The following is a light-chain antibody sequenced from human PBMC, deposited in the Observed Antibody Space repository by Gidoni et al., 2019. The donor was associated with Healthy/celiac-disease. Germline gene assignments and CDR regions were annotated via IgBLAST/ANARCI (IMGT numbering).Light chain of an antibody. J-gene: IGLJ3*02. CDR1: KIGSKS. Sequence: SSVLTQPPSVSVAPGQTARITCGGNKIGSKSVHWYQQKPGQAPVLVVYDDSDRPSGIPERFSGSNSGNTATLTISRVEAGDEADYYCQVWDSSSDHPVFGGGTKLTVL. V-gene: IGLV3-21*02. CDR2: DDS. CDR3: QVWDSSSDHPV.